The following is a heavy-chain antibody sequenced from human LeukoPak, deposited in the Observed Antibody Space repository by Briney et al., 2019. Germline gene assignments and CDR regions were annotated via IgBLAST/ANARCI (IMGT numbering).Heavy chain of an antibody. D-gene: IGHD2-2*01. CDR1: GYSFTSYW. CDR3: ARLGCSSTSCYGGYYYYGMDV. J-gene: IGHJ6*02. V-gene: IGHV5-51*01. Sequence: GGSLEISCKGSGYSFTSYWIGWVRQMPGKGLEWVGIIYPGDSDTRYSPSFQGQVTISADKSISTAYLQWSSLKASDTAMYYCARLGCSSTSCYGGYYYYGMDVWGQGTTVTVSS. CDR2: IYPGDSDT.